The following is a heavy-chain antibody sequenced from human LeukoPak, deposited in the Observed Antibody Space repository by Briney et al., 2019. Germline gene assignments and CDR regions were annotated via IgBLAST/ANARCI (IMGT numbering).Heavy chain of an antibody. J-gene: IGHJ1*01. CDR3: ARQQLASSSWYPGGYFQH. D-gene: IGHD6-13*01. CDR2: IYYSGST. V-gene: IGHV4-39*01. Sequence: SETLSLTCTVSGGSISSSSYYWGWIRQPPGKGLVWIGSIYYSGSTYYNPSLKSRVTISVDTSKNQFSLKLSSVTAADTAVYYCARQQLASSSWYPGGYFQHWGQGTLVTVSS. CDR1: GGSISSSSYY.